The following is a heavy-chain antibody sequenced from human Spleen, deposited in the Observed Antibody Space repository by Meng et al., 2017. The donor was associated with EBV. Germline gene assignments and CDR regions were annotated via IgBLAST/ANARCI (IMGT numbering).Heavy chain of an antibody. Sequence: QVHLVQSGVEVKRPGASVKVSCRTSGYTFTTHAIHWVRQAPGQRLEWMGWINAANGNTKYSQQFQARLTITGDTSASTAYMELSGLSSEDTAVYYCARYFCSTISCHLDYWGQGTLVTVSS. J-gene: IGHJ4*02. D-gene: IGHD2-2*01. V-gene: IGHV1-3*01. CDR2: INAANGNT. CDR3: ARYFCSTISCHLDY. CDR1: GYTFTTHA.